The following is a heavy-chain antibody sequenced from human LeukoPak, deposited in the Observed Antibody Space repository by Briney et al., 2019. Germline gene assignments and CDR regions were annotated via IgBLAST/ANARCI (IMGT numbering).Heavy chain of an antibody. CDR3: ARHPSFDWFGP. Sequence: PSETLSLTCTVSGGSISSSIYYWGWIRQPPGKGLEWIGTIYYSGNTFYSPSLKSRVTISIDTSKNQFSLKLSSVTAADTALYYCARHPSFDWFGPWGQGTLVTVSS. CDR1: GGSISSSIYY. J-gene: IGHJ5*02. D-gene: IGHD3-3*01. V-gene: IGHV4-39*01. CDR2: IYYSGNT.